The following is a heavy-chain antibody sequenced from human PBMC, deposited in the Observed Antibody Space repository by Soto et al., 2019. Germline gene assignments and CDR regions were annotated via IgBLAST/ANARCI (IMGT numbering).Heavy chain of an antibody. V-gene: IGHV2-5*01. J-gene: IGHJ6*02. Sequence: SGPTLVNPTQTLTLTCTFPGFLLSTSGVGVGWIRQPPGKALEWLALIYWNDDKRYSPSLKSRLTITKDTSKNQVVLTMTNMDPVDTATYYCAHRQGVIVATSVYYYYGMDVWGQGTTVTVSS. D-gene: IGHD5-12*01. CDR1: GFLLSTSGVG. CDR2: IYWNDDK. CDR3: AHRQGVIVATSVYYYYGMDV.